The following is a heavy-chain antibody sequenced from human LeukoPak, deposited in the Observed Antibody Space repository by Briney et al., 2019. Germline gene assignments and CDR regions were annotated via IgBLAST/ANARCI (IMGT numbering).Heavy chain of an antibody. CDR3: AREYSSSSGRCFDY. D-gene: IGHD6-6*01. CDR1: GFTFSSYW. Sequence: GGSLRLSCAASGFTFSSYWMHWVRQVPGKGLVWVSRINTDGSSTSYADPVKGRFTISRDNAKNTLYLQMNSLRAEDTAVYYCAREYSSSSGRCFDYWGQGTLVTVSS. J-gene: IGHJ4*02. CDR2: INTDGSST. V-gene: IGHV3-74*01.